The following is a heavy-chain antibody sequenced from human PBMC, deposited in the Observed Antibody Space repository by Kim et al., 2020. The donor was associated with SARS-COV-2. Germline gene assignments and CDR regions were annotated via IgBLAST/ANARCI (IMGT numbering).Heavy chain of an antibody. V-gene: IGHV3-7*01. CDR2: IKQDGSEK. CDR3: ASSSRGYSGYGFDL. Sequence: GGSLRLSCAASGFSFSSYWMNWVRQAPGKGLEWVANIKQDGSEKYYVDSVKGRFTISRDNAKNSLSLQMNSLRPEDTAVYYCASSSRGYSGYGFDLWGRGTLVTVSS. J-gene: IGHJ2*01. CDR1: GFSFSSYW. D-gene: IGHD5-12*01.